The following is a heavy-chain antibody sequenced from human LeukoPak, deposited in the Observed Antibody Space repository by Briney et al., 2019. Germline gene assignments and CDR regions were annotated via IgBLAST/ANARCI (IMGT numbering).Heavy chain of an antibody. J-gene: IGHJ4*02. D-gene: IGHD5-18*01. CDR3: AGRVTGYSSGYVY. Sequence: GGSLRLSCTASGFTFSAYAMSWVRQAPEKGLDWVSVISGSAHKIRYADSVKGRFTISRDNSENIVYLQMNDLRAEDTAVYYCAGRVTGYSSGYVYWGQGTLVTVSS. CDR2: ISGSAHKI. CDR1: GFTFSAYA. V-gene: IGHV3-23*01.